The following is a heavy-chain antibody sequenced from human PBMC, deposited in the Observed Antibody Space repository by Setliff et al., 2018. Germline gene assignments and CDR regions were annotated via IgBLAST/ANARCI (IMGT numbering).Heavy chain of an antibody. CDR1: GGTFSSYA. CDR3: ARGYRGYYNFWSGSQGANWFDP. J-gene: IGHJ5*02. Sequence: ASVKVSCKASGGTFSSYAISWVRQAPGQGLEWMGGIIPIFGTANYAQKFQGRVTITADESTSTAYTELSSLRSEDTAVYYCARGYRGYYNFWSGSQGANWFDPWGQGTLVTVSS. D-gene: IGHD3-3*01. V-gene: IGHV1-69*13. CDR2: IIPIFGTA.